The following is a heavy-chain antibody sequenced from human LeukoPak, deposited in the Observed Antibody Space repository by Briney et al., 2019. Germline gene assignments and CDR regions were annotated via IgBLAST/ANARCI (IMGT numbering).Heavy chain of an antibody. CDR2: ISYDGSNK. CDR1: GFTFSSYG. J-gene: IGHJ1*01. CDR3: AKAPFSYSWPFLITAYFQH. Sequence: GGSLRLSCAASGFTFSSYGMHWVRQAPGKGLEWVAVISYDGSNKYYADSVKGRFTISRDNSKNTLYLQMNSLRAEDTAVYYCAKAPFSYSWPFLITAYFQHWGQGTLVTVSS. V-gene: IGHV3-30*18. D-gene: IGHD5-18*01.